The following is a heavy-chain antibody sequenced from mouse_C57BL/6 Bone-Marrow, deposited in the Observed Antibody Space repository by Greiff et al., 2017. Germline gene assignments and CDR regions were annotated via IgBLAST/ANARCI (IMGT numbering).Heavy chain of an antibody. V-gene: IGHV3-6*01. D-gene: IGHD1-1*01. CDR2: ISYDGSN. Sequence: EVKLQESGPGLVKPSQSLSLTCSVTGYSITSGYYWNWIRQFPGNKLEWMGYISYDGSNNYNPSLKNRISITRDTSKNQFFLKLNSVTTEDTATYYCARAYGSPYYFDYWGKGTTLTVSS. CDR3: ARAYGSPYYFDY. J-gene: IGHJ2*01. CDR1: GYSITSGYY.